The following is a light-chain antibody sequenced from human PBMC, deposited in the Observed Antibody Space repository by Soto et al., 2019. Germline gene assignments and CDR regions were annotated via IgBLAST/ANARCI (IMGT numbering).Light chain of an antibody. Sequence: VAMTQSPLSLPVTLGQPASISCSSNQSLVYSDGIAYFSWFQQRPGRSPRRLIYKVSNRDSGVPARFSGSGSGTDFALKISRVEADDVGVYYCMQATHWPITFGQGTRLEIK. J-gene: IGKJ5*01. CDR3: MQATHWPIT. V-gene: IGKV2-30*01. CDR2: KVS. CDR1: QSLVYSDGIAY.